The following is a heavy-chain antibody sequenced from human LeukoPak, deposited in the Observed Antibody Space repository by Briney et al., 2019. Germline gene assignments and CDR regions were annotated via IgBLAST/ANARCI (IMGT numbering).Heavy chain of an antibody. CDR1: GFTFSSYS. CDR3: ARDEYSGLYYYMDV. Sequence: PGGSLRLSCAASGFTFSSYSMNWVRQAPGKGLEWVSSSSSSSSYIYYADSVKGRFTISRDNAKKSLHLQMNSLRAEDTAVYYCARDEYSGLYYYMDVWGKGNTVTVSS. D-gene: IGHD5-12*01. CDR2: SSSSSSYI. V-gene: IGHV3-21*01. J-gene: IGHJ6*03.